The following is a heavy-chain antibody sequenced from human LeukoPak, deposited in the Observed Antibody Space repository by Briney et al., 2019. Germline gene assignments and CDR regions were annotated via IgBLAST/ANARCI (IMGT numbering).Heavy chain of an antibody. CDR3: ARGKAAAGDYFDY. V-gene: IGHV3-30-3*01. D-gene: IGHD6-13*01. CDR2: ISYDGSNK. J-gene: IGHJ4*02. Sequence: GGSLRLSCAASGFTFSSYAMHWVRQAPGKGLEWVAVISYDGSNKYYADSVKGRFTISRDNSKNTLYPQMNSLRAEDTAVYYCARGKAAAGDYFDYWGQGTLVTVSS. CDR1: GFTFSSYA.